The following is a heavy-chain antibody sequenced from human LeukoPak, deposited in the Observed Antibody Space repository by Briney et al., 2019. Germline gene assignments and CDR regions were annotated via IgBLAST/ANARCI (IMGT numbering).Heavy chain of an antibody. CDR3: AGSRGGSVYSSLGY. CDR1: GFTFSNNA. Sequence: GGSLRLSCASSGFTFSNNAMTWVRQAPGKGLEWASTIVGSGAATYYAYSVKGRFTISTDIFENTLYMQMNSLRAEDTAVYYCAGSRGGSVYSSLGYWGQGTLVIVSS. J-gene: IGHJ4*02. V-gene: IGHV3-23*01. D-gene: IGHD2-15*01. CDR2: IVGSGAAT.